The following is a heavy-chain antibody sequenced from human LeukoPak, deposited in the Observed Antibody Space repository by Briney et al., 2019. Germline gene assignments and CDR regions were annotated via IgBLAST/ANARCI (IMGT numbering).Heavy chain of an antibody. CDR3: ARDRIPYSGSYEDY. CDR1: GFTFSSYG. J-gene: IGHJ4*02. Sequence: GGSLRLSCAASGFTFSSYGMHWVRQAPGKGLERVAVISYDGSNKYYADSVKGRFTISRDDAKNSLYLQMNSLRAEDTAVYYCARDRIPYSGSYEDYWGQGTLVTVYS. V-gene: IGHV3-30*03. CDR2: ISYDGSNK. D-gene: IGHD1-26*01.